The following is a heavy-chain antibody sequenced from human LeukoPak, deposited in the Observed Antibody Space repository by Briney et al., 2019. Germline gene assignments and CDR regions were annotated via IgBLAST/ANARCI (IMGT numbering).Heavy chain of an antibody. D-gene: IGHD3-10*01. V-gene: IGHV3-21*01. Sequence: GGSLRLSFAASGFTFSSYGMNWVRQAPGKGLEWVSSISSSSSYIYYADSVKGRFTISRDNAKNSLYLQMNSLGAEDTAVYYCARGGSGSWAPLWYWGQGTLVTVSS. CDR2: ISSSSSYI. J-gene: IGHJ4*02. CDR1: GFTFSSYG. CDR3: ARGGSGSWAPLWY.